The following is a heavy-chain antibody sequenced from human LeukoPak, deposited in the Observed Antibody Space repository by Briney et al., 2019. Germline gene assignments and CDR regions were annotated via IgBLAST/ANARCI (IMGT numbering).Heavy chain of an antibody. D-gene: IGHD6-19*01. CDR2: ISAYNGNT. CDR1: GYTFTSYG. J-gene: IGHJ5*02. V-gene: IGHV1-18*01. Sequence: GASVKVSCKASGYTFTSYGISWVRQAPGQGLEWMGWISAYNGNTNYAQKLQGRVTMTTDTSTSTAYMELRSLRSDDTAVYYCARDLGPGIAVAGTPTGFDPWGQGTLVTVSS. CDR3: ARDLGPGIAVAGTPTGFDP.